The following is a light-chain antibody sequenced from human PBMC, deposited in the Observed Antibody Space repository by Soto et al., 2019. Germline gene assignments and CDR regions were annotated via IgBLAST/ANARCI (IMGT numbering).Light chain of an antibody. J-gene: IGKJ4*01. V-gene: IGKV1-13*02. CDR1: QGISSA. CDR2: DAS. CDR3: QQFNSYPLT. Sequence: AIQLTQSPSSLSASVGDRVTITCRASQGISSALAWYQQKPGKAPKLLIYDASTLESGVPSRFSGSGSGTDFALAISSLQPEDFATYYCQQFNSYPLTFGEGTKVEIK.